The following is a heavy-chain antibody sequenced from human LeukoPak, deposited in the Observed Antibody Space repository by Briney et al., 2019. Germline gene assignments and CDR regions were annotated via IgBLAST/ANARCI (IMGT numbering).Heavy chain of an antibody. CDR2: LYYSGST. Sequence: PSETLSLTCTVSGGSISSYYWSWIRQPPGKGLEWIGYLYYSGSTNYNPALKSRVTISVDTSKNQFYLKLSSVTAADTAVYYCARDRYYYDSSGYNYYYYGMDVWGQGTTVTVSS. D-gene: IGHD3-22*01. CDR3: ARDRYYYDSSGYNYYYYGMDV. CDR1: GGSISSYY. V-gene: IGHV4-59*01. J-gene: IGHJ6*02.